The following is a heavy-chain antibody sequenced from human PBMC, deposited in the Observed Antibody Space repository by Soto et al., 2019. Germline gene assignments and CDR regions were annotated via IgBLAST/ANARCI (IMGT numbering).Heavy chain of an antibody. J-gene: IGHJ5*02. Sequence: GESLKISCKGSGYSFTSYWIVRVRQMPGKGLEWMGIIYPGDSDTRYSPSFQGQVTISADKSISTAYLQWSSLKASDTAMYYCARHAERGYSSSLIDWFDPWGQGTLVTVSS. CDR2: IYPGDSDT. D-gene: IGHD6-13*01. CDR3: ARHAERGYSSSLIDWFDP. V-gene: IGHV5-51*01. CDR1: GYSFTSYW.